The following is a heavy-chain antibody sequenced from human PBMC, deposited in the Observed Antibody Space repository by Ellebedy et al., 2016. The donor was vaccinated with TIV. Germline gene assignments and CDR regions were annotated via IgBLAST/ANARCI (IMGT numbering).Heavy chain of an antibody. J-gene: IGHJ4*02. CDR2: INPNSGGT. V-gene: IGHV1-2*02. CDR1: GYTFTSYG. D-gene: IGHD2-21*01. Sequence: ASVKVSCKASGYTFTSYGISSVRQAPGQGLEWMGWINPNSGGTNYAQKFQGRVTMTRDTSISTAYMELSRLRSDDTAVYYCARSPSPHIPDFDYWGQGTLVTVSS. CDR3: ARSPSPHIPDFDY.